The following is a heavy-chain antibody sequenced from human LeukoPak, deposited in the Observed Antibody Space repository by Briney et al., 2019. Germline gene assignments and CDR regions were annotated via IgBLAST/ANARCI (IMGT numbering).Heavy chain of an antibody. Sequence: GGSLRLSCAASGLNFGDHGMSWVRQVPGKGLEWVSAIDGSGGSIGYGDSVRGRFTTSRDNGQKSLYLQMNSLTVEDTAFYYCARGDPREVEVFDYWGQGTLVTVSS. CDR1: GLNFGDHG. CDR2: IDGSGGSI. D-gene: IGHD1-1*01. CDR3: ARGDPREVEVFDY. J-gene: IGHJ4*02. V-gene: IGHV3-20*04.